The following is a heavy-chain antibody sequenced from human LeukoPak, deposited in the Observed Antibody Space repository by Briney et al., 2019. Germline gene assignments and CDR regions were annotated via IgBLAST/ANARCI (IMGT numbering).Heavy chain of an antibody. D-gene: IGHD6-19*01. V-gene: IGHV1-2*02. CDR3: ARDYTSSGWLDY. CDR2: INHNSGGT. Sequence: ASVKVSCKASGYTFTGYYLHWVRQAPGQGREWMGWINHNSGGTNYAQKFQGRVTMTRDTSISTAYMELNRLRSDDTAVYYCARDYTSSGWLDYWGQGTLVTVSS. CDR1: GYTFTGYY. J-gene: IGHJ4*02.